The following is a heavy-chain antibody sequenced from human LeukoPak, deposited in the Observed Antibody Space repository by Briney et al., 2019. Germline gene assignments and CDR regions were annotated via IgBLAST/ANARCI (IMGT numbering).Heavy chain of an antibody. CDR3: AKVHGSLYYFDY. CDR2: ISWNSGSI. Sequence: GGSLRLSCAASGFTFDDYAMHWVRQAPGKGLEWVSGISWNSGSIGYADSVKGRFTISRDNAKNSLYLQMNSLRAEDTALYYCAKVHGSLYYFDYWGQGTLVTVSS. J-gene: IGHJ4*02. V-gene: IGHV3-9*01. D-gene: IGHD5-24*01. CDR1: GFTFDDYA.